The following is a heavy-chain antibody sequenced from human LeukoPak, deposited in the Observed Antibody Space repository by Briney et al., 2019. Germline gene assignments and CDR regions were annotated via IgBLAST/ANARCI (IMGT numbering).Heavy chain of an antibody. V-gene: IGHV3-11*04. D-gene: IGHD4-17*01. CDR1: GFTFSNYY. Sequence: GGSLRLSCAASGFTFSNYYMSWIRHAPGKGLEWVSYINTIGTTIYYADSLKGRFTISRDNAKNSLYLQMNSLRAEDTAVYYCARDTVESGYGDYNFDYWGQGTLVTVSS. CDR3: ARDTVESGYGDYNFDY. J-gene: IGHJ4*02. CDR2: INTIGTTI.